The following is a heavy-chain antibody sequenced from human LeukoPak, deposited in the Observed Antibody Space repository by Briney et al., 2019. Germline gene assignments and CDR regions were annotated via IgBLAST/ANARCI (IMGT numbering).Heavy chain of an antibody. CDR1: GYTFTGYY. V-gene: IGHV1-2*02. CDR3: ARDYDSSGYSSDSGP. Sequence: ASVKVSCKASGYTFTGYYMYWVRQAPGQGLEWMGWINPNSGATTYAQKFQGRVTMTRDTSISTAYMELSRLRSDDTAVYYCARDYDSSGYSSDSGPWGQGTLVTVSS. J-gene: IGHJ4*02. CDR2: INPNSGAT. D-gene: IGHD3-22*01.